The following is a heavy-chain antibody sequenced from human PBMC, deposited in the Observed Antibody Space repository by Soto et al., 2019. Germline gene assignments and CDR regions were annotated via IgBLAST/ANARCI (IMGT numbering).Heavy chain of an antibody. CDR3: ARHLNVDTAMGYFDY. V-gene: IGHV4-59*08. CDR1: GGSISSYY. J-gene: IGHJ4*02. CDR2: IFYSGST. D-gene: IGHD5-18*01. Sequence: SETLSLTCTVSGGSISSYYLSWIRQPPGKRLEWIGYIFYSGSTNYNPSLKSRVTISVDTSKNQFSLKLGSVTAADTAVYYCARHLNVDTAMGYFDYWGQGTLVTVSS.